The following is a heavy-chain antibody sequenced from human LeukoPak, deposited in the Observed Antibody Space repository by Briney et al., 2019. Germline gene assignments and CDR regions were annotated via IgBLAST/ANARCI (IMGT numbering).Heavy chain of an antibody. CDR3: ARAGVKDYDSSGYRI. CDR1: GYTFTCYY. Sequence: ASVKVSCKASGYTFTCYYMHWVRQAPGQGLEWMGWINPNSGGTNYAQKFQGRVTMTRGTSISTAYMELSRLRSDDTAVYYCARAGVKDYDSSGYRIWGQGTLVTVSS. V-gene: IGHV1-2*02. D-gene: IGHD3-22*01. J-gene: IGHJ4*02. CDR2: INPNSGGT.